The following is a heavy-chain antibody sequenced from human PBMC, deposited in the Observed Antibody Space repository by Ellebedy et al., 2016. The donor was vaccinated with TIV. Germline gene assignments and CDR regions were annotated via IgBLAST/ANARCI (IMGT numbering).Heavy chain of an antibody. CDR3: AKCQIGYNSREQFHFEY. Sequence: PGGSLRLSCVASGFTFSNSWMSWVRQAPGKGLEWVSTISGSGGTTYYADPVRGRFTVARDNSKNTLDLQMNSVRAEDTAVYYFAKCQIGYNSREQFHFEYWGQGSLVTVSS. V-gene: IGHV3-23*01. CDR2: ISGSGGTT. CDR1: GFTFSNSW. D-gene: IGHD5-24*01. J-gene: IGHJ4*02.